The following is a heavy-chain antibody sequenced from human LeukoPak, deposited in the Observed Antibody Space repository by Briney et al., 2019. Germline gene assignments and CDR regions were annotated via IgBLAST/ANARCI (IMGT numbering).Heavy chain of an antibody. V-gene: IGHV4-34*01. CDR2: INHSGST. Sequence: AETLSLTCAVYGGSFSGYYWSWLRQPPGKGLEWIGEINHSGSTNYNPSLKSRVTISVDTSKNQFSLKLSSVTAADTAVYYCARDRADGFLEWFSGGDYWGQGTLVTVSS. CDR3: ARDRADGFLEWFSGGDY. D-gene: IGHD3-3*01. CDR1: GGSFSGYY. J-gene: IGHJ4*02.